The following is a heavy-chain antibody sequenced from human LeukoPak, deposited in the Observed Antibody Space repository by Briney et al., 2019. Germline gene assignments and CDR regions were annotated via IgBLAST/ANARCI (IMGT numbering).Heavy chain of an antibody. V-gene: IGHV4-34*01. Sequence: SETLSLTCVVYGGSFRGYYWRWIRQPPGKGLEWIGEINHSGSTNYNPSLKSRVTISVDTSKNQFSLKLSSVTAADTAVYYCARHRKCGSGSYYPRFYYCYYMDVWGKGTTVTISS. CDR2: INHSGST. D-gene: IGHD3-10*01. CDR3: ARHRKCGSGSYYPRFYYCYYMDV. J-gene: IGHJ6*03. CDR1: GGSFRGYY.